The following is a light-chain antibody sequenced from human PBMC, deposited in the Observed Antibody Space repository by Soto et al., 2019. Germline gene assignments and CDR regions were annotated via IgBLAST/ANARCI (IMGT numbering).Light chain of an antibody. CDR1: SSNIGSNT. CDR3: SLYTSSSTWV. J-gene: IGLJ3*02. Sequence: QSVLTQPPSASGTPGQRVIISCSGSSSNIGSNTVNWYQQLPGTAPKLLIYRNDQRPSGVPDRFSGSKSGNTPSLTIFGLQAEDEADYYCSLYTSSSTWVFGGGTKLTVL. CDR2: RND. V-gene: IGLV1-44*01.